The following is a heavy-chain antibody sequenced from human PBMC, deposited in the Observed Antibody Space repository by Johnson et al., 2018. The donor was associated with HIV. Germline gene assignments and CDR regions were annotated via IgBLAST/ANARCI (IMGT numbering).Heavy chain of an antibody. J-gene: IGHJ3*02. CDR3: ARVRVGAFDI. D-gene: IGHD1-26*01. CDR2: ISSTAPNI. V-gene: IGHV3-11*01. Sequence: QVQLVESGGGLVKPGGSLRLSCAASGFSFSDYYLSWFRQAPGKGLEWVSYISSTAPNIDYAASVKGRFTISRDNAKNMLFLQFNRLRVEDTAVYYCARVRVGAFDIWGQGTMVTVSS. CDR1: GFSFSDYY.